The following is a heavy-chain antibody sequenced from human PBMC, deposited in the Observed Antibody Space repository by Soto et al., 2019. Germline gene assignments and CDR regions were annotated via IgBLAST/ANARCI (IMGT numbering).Heavy chain of an antibody. CDR1: GYTFTGYY. J-gene: IGHJ3*02. CDR3: AREGDYGDYPRLNAFDI. Sequence: VASVKVSCKASGYTFTGYYMHWVRQAPGQGLEWMGWINPNSGGTNYAQKFQGWVTMTRDTSISTAYMELSRLRSDDTAVYYCAREGDYGDYPRLNAFDIWGQGTMVTVSS. V-gene: IGHV1-2*04. CDR2: INPNSGGT. D-gene: IGHD4-17*01.